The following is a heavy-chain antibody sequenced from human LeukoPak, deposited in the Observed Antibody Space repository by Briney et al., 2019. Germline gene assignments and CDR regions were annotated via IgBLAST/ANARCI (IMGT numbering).Heavy chain of an antibody. V-gene: IGHV1-2*02. Sequence: GASVKVSCKASGYTFTGYYMHWVRQAPGPGLEWMGWINPNSGGTNYAQKFQGRVTMTRDTSISTAYMELSRLRSDDTAVYYCARTMATIKEWFDPWGQGTLVTVSS. CDR3: ARTMATIKEWFDP. J-gene: IGHJ5*02. D-gene: IGHD5-24*01. CDR2: INPNSGGT. CDR1: GYTFTGYY.